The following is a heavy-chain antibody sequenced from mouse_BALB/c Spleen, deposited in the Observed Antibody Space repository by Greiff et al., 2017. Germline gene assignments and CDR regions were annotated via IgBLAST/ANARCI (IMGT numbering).Heavy chain of an antibody. J-gene: IGHJ4*01. CDR2: IDPANGNT. V-gene: IGHV14-3*02. Sequence: EVKLQESGAELVKPGASVKLSCTASGFNIKDTYMHWVKQRPEQGLEWIGRIDPANGNTKYDPKFQGKATITADTSSNTAYLQLSSLTSEDTAVYYCAREGDYDGYAMDYWGQGTSVTVSS. D-gene: IGHD2-4*01. CDR3: AREGDYDGYAMDY. CDR1: GFNIKDTY.